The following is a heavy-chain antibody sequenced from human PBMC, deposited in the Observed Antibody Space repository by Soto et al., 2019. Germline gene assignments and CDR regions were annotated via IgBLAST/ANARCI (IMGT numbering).Heavy chain of an antibody. V-gene: IGHV3-23*01. Sequence: EVQLLESGGGLVQPGGSLRLSCAASGVTFSSYAMSWVSQAPGKGLEWVSAISGSGGSTYYADSVKGRFTISRYNSKNTLYLQMNRLRAEDTAVYYCAKDQARIASYYYYGMDVWGQGTTVTVSS. J-gene: IGHJ6*02. CDR1: GVTFSSYA. CDR2: ISGSGGST. D-gene: IGHD2-21*01. CDR3: AKDQARIASYYYYGMDV.